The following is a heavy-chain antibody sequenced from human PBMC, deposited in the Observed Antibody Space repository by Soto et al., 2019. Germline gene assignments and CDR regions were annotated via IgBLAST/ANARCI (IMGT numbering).Heavy chain of an antibody. CDR1: GYTFTSYG. CDR3: ARDYTRFLEWLLYH. Sequence: GASVKVSCKASGYTFTSYGISWVRQAPGQGLEWMGWISAYNGNTNYAQKLQGRVTMTTDTSTSTAYMELRSLRSDDTAVYYCARDYTRFLEWLLYHWGQGTLVTVSS. CDR2: ISAYNGNT. J-gene: IGHJ5*02. D-gene: IGHD3-3*01. V-gene: IGHV1-18*04.